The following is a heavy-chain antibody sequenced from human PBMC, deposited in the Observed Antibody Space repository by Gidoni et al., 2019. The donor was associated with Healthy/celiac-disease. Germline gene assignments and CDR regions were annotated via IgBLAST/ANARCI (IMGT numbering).Heavy chain of an antibody. CDR1: GLPSSRYW. Sequence: EVQLVDSGRGFVPPGWSLSLSGAAPGLPSSRYWMHWVRQATGKGLVWFSGIKSDGSSTSYADSVKGRFNIYRDNAKNTLYLQMNSLRAEDTAVYYCARGGGYSYGTVDYWGQGTLVTVSS. D-gene: IGHD5-18*01. CDR3: ARGGGYSYGTVDY. J-gene: IGHJ4*02. CDR2: IKSDGSST. V-gene: IGHV3-74*01.